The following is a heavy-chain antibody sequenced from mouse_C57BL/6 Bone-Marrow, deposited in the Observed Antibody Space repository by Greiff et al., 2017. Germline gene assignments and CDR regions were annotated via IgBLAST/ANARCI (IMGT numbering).Heavy chain of an antibody. J-gene: IGHJ3*01. CDR1: GYAFTNYL. D-gene: IGHD1-1*01. V-gene: IGHV1-54*01. Sequence: VQLQQSGAELVRPGTSVTVSCKASGYAFTNYLIEWVKQRPGQGLEWIGVINPGNGGTNYNEKFKGKATLTADKSSSTAYMQLSSVASVDSAGYCCAGSYYGWFADWGQGTLVTVSA. CDR2: INPGNGGT. CDR3: AGSYYGWFAD.